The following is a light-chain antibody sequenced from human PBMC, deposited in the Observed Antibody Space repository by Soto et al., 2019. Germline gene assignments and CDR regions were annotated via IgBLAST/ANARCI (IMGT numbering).Light chain of an antibody. CDR3: QQRSNWPHLT. J-gene: IGKJ4*01. V-gene: IGKV3-11*01. CDR1: QSVSSY. Sequence: EIVLTQSPATQSLSPGERATLSCRASQSVSSYLAWYQQKPGQAPRLLIYDASNRATGIPARFSGSGSGTDFTHTISSLDPEDFAVYYCQQRSNWPHLTFGGGTKVDIK. CDR2: DAS.